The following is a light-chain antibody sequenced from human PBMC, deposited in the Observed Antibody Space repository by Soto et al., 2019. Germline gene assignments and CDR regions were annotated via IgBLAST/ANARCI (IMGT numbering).Light chain of an antibody. J-gene: IGKJ4*01. CDR1: QDISDY. V-gene: IGKV1-33*01. CDR3: QQYHNWPPLT. CDR2: DAS. Sequence: DIQMTQSPSSLSAYVGDRVTITCQASQDISDYLSWYQQKPGKAPKLLIFDASNLETGVPSRFSGSGSGTEFTLTISSLQSEDFAVYYCQQYHNWPPLTFGGGTKVDIK.